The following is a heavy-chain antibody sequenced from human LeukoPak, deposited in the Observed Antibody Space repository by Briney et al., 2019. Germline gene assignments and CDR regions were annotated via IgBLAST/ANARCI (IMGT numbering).Heavy chain of an antibody. V-gene: IGHV3-23*01. CDR1: GFTFSSYG. D-gene: IGHD3-9*01. CDR3: AKDLYYDILTGPSDY. Sequence: GGTLRLSCAASGFTFSSYGMSWVRQAPGKGLEWVSAISGSGGSTYYADSVKGRLTISRDNSKNTLYLQMNSLRAEDTAVYYCAKDLYYDILTGPSDYWGQGTLVTVSS. CDR2: ISGSGGST. J-gene: IGHJ4*02.